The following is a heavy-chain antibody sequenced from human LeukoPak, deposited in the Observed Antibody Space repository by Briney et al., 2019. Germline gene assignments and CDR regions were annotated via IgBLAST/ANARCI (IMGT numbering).Heavy chain of an antibody. V-gene: IGHV1-69*13. J-gene: IGHJ3*02. Sequence: GASVKVSCKASGYTFTSYYMHWVRQAPGQGLEWMGGIIPIFGTANYAQKFQGRVTITADESTSTAYMELSSLRSEDTAVYYCAREAYSGSYRYDAFDIWGQGTMVTVSS. CDR3: AREAYSGSYRYDAFDI. CDR2: IIPIFGTA. D-gene: IGHD1-26*01. CDR1: GYTFTSYY.